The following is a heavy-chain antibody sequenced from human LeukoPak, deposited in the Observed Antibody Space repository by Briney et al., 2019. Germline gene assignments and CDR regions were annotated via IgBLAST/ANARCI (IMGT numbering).Heavy chain of an antibody. Sequence: SETLSLTCTVSGGSISGYFWSWVRQPPEKGLEWIGYIHYGGTTKYNPSLKSRVTLSVDTSTDQFPLKLSSVTAADTAVYYCARGYCSDSGCYNAFDVWGQGTMVTVSS. CDR3: ARGYCSDSGCYNAFDV. CDR2: IHYGGTT. D-gene: IGHD2-15*01. CDR1: GGSISGYF. V-gene: IGHV4-59*08. J-gene: IGHJ3*01.